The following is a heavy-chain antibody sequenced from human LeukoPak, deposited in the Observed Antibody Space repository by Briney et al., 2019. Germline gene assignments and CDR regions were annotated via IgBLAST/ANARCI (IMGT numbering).Heavy chain of an antibody. J-gene: IGHJ6*02. CDR1: GFTVSINY. Sequence: GGSLRLSCAASGFTVSINYMSWVRQAPGKGLEWVSCIYSGGSTYYADSVKGRFTISRDNSKNTLYLQMNSLRAEDTAVYYCARVVIYYYGMDVCGQGPTATVSS. CDR2: IYSGGST. D-gene: IGHD3-22*01. CDR3: ARVVIYYYGMDV. V-gene: IGHV3-66*01.